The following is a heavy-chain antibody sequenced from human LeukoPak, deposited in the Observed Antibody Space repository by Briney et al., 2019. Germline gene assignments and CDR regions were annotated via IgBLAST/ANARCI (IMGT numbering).Heavy chain of an antibody. CDR3: ARVDYGSGSRYDYYFYMDV. J-gene: IGHJ6*03. CDR1: GGSISSYY. D-gene: IGHD3-10*01. Sequence: SETLSLTCTISGGSISSYYWRWIRPPPGKGLEWIGYISYSESTNYNPSLKSRVTMSLDTSRNQFSLKLSSVTAADTAVYSCARVDYGSGSRYDYYFYMDVWGKGTTVTVPS. CDR2: ISYSEST. V-gene: IGHV4-59*01.